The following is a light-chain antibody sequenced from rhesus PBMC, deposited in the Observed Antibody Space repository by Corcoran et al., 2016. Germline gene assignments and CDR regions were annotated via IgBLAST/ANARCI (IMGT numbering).Light chain of an antibody. CDR3: QQDFNIPFT. V-gene: IGKV1-94*01. Sequence: DIQMTQSPSSLSASVGDRVTVTCRASQGINTELSWYQQKPGKAPKLFIYAASTLQPGVSSRFSCSGSGTDFTLTISSLQPEHVATYYCQQDFNIPFTFGPGTKLDIQ. CDR1: QGINTE. J-gene: IGKJ3*01. CDR2: AAS.